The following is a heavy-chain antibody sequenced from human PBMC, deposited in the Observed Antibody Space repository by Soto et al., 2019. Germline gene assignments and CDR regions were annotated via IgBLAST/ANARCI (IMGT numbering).Heavy chain of an antibody. V-gene: IGHV1-69*13. J-gene: IGHJ5*02. CDR2: TIPIFGTA. Sequence: GASVKGSCKASGGTFSSYAISWGRQAPGQGREWMGGTIPIFGTANYGQKVQGRVTITAEESKSTAYMELSSLRSEDTAVYYCARVPRGPIKKRRNNWFDPWGQGTLVTVSS. CDR1: GGTFSSYA. D-gene: IGHD2-21*01. CDR3: ARVPRGPIKKRRNNWFDP.